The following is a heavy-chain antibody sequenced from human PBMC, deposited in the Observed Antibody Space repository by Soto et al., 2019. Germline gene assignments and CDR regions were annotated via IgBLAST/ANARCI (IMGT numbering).Heavy chain of an antibody. CDR2: ISGSGGST. CDR1: GFTFSSYA. CDR3: AKDLGGKIRGIAAPAPDY. D-gene: IGHD6-13*01. V-gene: IGHV3-23*01. Sequence: GGSLRLSCAASGFTFSSYAMSWVRQAPGKGLEWVSAISGSGGSTYYADSVKGRFTISRDNSKNTLYLQMNSLRAEDTAVYYCAKDLGGKIRGIAAPAPDYWGQGTLVTVSS. J-gene: IGHJ4*02.